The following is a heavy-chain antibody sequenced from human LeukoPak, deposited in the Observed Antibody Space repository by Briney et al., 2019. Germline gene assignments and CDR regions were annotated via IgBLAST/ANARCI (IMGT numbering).Heavy chain of an antibody. Sequence: EASVRVSCKASGGTFSSYAISWVRQAPGQGLEWMGGIIPIFGTANYAQKFQGRVTITTDESTSTAYMELRSLRSEDTAVYYCARLSGSYRGRSDYWGQGTLVTVSS. CDR1: GGTFSSYA. D-gene: IGHD1-26*01. J-gene: IGHJ4*02. CDR3: ARLSGSYRGRSDY. CDR2: IIPIFGTA. V-gene: IGHV1-69*05.